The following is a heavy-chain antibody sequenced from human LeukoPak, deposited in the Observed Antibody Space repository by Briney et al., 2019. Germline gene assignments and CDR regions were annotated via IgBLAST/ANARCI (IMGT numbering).Heavy chain of an antibody. V-gene: IGHV3-7*01. Sequence: GGSLRLSCAASEFSVGSNYMTWVRQAPGKGLEWVANIKQDGSEKYYVDSVKGRFTISRDNAKNSLYLQMNSLRAEDTAVYYCARENSWLAVDYWGQGTPVTVSS. CDR1: EFSVGSNY. J-gene: IGHJ4*02. D-gene: IGHD6-19*01. CDR2: IKQDGSEK. CDR3: ARENSWLAVDY.